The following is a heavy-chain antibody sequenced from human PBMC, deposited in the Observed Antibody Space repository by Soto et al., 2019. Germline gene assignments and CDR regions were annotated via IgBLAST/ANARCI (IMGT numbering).Heavy chain of an antibody. D-gene: IGHD2-2*01. CDR2: ISWKSGSV. CDR1: GFTFDDYA. Sequence: VQLVESGGGLVQSGSSLRLSCAASGFTFDDYAMHWVRQAPGKGLEWVSGISWKSGSVDYADSVKGRFTISRDNAKNSLYLQMNSLRAEDTALYFCAKDIASSPFYLDYWGQGTLVTVSS. J-gene: IGHJ4*02. V-gene: IGHV3-9*01. CDR3: AKDIASSPFYLDY.